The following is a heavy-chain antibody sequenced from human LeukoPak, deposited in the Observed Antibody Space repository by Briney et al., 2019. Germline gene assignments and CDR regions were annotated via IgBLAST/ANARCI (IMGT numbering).Heavy chain of an antibody. J-gene: IGHJ4*02. CDR1: GFSFSHYG. V-gene: IGHV3-48*02. Sequence: GGSLRLSCAASGFSFSHYGMDWVRQAPEKGLEWISYISSSSSTIYYAYSVKGRFTISRDNAKNSLYLQMNSLRDEDTAVYYCARGGAARPDYWGQGTLVTVSS. CDR2: ISSSSSTI. CDR3: ARGGAARPDY. D-gene: IGHD6-6*01.